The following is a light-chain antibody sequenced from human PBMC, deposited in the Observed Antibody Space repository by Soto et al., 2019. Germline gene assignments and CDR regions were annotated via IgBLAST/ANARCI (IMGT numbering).Light chain of an antibody. Sequence: ILMTQAPATLSVSPGERATLSCRASQSVSSNLAWYQQKPGQGPRLLIYGASTRATGIPARFSGSGSGTEFTLTISSLQSEDFAVYFCQQYNDWARTFGQGTKV. CDR1: QSVSSN. J-gene: IGKJ1*01. CDR2: GAS. V-gene: IGKV3-15*01. CDR3: QQYNDWART.